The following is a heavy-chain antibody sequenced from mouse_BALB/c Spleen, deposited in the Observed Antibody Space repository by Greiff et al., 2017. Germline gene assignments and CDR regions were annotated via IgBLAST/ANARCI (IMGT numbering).Heavy chain of an antibody. CDR1: GYTFTSYV. CDR2: INPYNDGT. Sequence: EVQLQQSGPELVKPGASVKMSCKASGYTFTSYVMHWVKQKPGQGLEWIGYINPYNDGTKYNEKFKGKATLTSDKSSSTAYMELSSLTSEDSAVYYCAREDSSGYVDFDYWGQCTTLTVSS. J-gene: IGHJ2*01. D-gene: IGHD3-2*01. V-gene: IGHV1-14*01. CDR3: AREDSSGYVDFDY.